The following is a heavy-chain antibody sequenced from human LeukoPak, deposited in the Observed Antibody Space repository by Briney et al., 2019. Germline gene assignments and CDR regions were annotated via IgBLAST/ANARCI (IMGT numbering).Heavy chain of an antibody. J-gene: IGHJ4*02. V-gene: IGHV3-15*01. CDR3: TTVEIAVAGPSLDY. D-gene: IGHD6-19*01. Sequence: GGSLRLSCAASGFTFSNAWMSWVRQAPGKGLEWVGRIKSKTDGGTTDYAAPVKGRFTISRDDSKNTLYLQMNSLKTEDTAVYYCTTVEIAVAGPSLDYWGQGTLVTVSS. CDR2: IKSKTDGGTT. CDR1: GFTFSNAW.